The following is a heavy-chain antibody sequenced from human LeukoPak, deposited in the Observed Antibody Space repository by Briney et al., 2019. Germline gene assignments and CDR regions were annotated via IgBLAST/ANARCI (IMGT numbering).Heavy chain of an antibody. CDR2: VFYSRRT. Sequence: ASETLSLTCTVSGASISSSTYYWGRLRQPPGKGLEWIGTVFYSRRTYYNPSLKSRVTISVDTSRNQFSLMLSSVTATDTAVYHCASLGSSPSWYFDVWGRGTLVTVSS. D-gene: IGHD7-27*01. CDR1: GASISSSTYY. V-gene: IGHV4-39*01. CDR3: ASLGSSPSWYFDV. J-gene: IGHJ2*01.